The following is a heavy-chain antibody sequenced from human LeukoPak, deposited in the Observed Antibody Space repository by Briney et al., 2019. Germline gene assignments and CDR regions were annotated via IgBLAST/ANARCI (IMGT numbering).Heavy chain of an antibody. CDR2: ISGSGGST. D-gene: IGHD6-19*01. J-gene: IGHJ4*02. V-gene: IGHV3-23*01. CDR3: AKVLYSSGPYGNY. Sequence: HSGGSLRLSCAASGFTFSSYAMSWVRQAPGKGLEWVSAISGSGGSTYYADSVKGRFTISRDNSKNTLYLQMNSLRAEDTAVYYCAKVLYSSGPYGNYWGQGTLVTVSS. CDR1: GFTFSSYA.